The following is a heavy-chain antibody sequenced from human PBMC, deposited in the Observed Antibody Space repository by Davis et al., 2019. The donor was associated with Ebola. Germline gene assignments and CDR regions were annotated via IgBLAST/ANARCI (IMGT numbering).Heavy chain of an antibody. V-gene: IGHV3-30*18. CDR3: AKSRIGMTTIRWYLEL. J-gene: IGHJ2*01. CDR1: GFTFSCYC. CDR2: MSLDPVTE. Sequence: GGSLRLSCAASGFTFSCYCMHLARESPGKCLSLLTLMSLDPVTEYSADSVKGRFTISRDNSKDTVYLQMNSLRVEDTAVYYCAKSRIGMTTIRWYLELWGRGTLVTVSS. D-gene: IGHD5-24*01.